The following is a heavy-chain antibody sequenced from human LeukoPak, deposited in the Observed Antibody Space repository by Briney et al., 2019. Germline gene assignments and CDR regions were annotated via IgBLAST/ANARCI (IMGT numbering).Heavy chain of an antibody. CDR2: IRYDGSNK. CDR3: ARVSIQLWSYYYYMDV. J-gene: IGHJ6*03. Sequence: GGSLRLSCAASGFTFSSYGMHWVRQAPGKGLEWVAFIRYDGSNKYYADSVKGRFTISRDNAKNSLYLQMNSLRAEDTAVYYCARVSIQLWSYYYYMDVWGKGTTVTVSS. V-gene: IGHV3-30*02. D-gene: IGHD5-18*01. CDR1: GFTFSSYG.